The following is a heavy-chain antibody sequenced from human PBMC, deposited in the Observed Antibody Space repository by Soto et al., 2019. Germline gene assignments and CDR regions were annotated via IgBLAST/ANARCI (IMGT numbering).Heavy chain of an antibody. Sequence: ASLMVSCKTSGFMFTSSAVQWVRQARGQGLEWMGWMNPNSGNTGYAQKFQGRVTMTRNTSISTAYMELSSLRSEDTAVYYCARGRSYYGSGSYRHWGQGTLVTVSS. CDR2: MNPNSGNT. J-gene: IGHJ4*02. CDR1: GFMFTSSA. CDR3: ARGRSYYGSGSYRH. V-gene: IGHV1-8*02. D-gene: IGHD3-10*01.